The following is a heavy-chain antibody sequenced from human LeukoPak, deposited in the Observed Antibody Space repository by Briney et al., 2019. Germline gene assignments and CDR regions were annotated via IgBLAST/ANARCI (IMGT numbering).Heavy chain of an antibody. D-gene: IGHD4-23*01. J-gene: IGHJ4*02. CDR1: GSTFSTYA. V-gene: IGHV3-30*04. Sequence: GGSLRLSCAASGSTFSTYAMHWVRQAPGKGLEWVAVIPYDGSNKYYADSVKGRFTISRENSKNRLYLQMNSLRAEDTAVYYCARAEGYGGELDSWGQGTLVTVSS. CDR3: ARAEGYGGELDS. CDR2: IPYDGSNK.